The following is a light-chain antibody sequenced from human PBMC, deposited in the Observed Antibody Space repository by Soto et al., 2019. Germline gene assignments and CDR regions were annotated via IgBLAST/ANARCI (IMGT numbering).Light chain of an antibody. V-gene: IGKV3-11*01. J-gene: IGKJ4*01. CDR1: QSVSSS. CDR2: DAS. CDR3: QHRSNWPLT. Sequence: EIVLTQSPATLSLSPGERATLSCRASQSVSSSLAWYQQKPGQTPRLLIYDASNRATGIPARFSGGGSGTDFTLTISSLEPEDFAVYYCQHRSNWPLTFGGGSKVETK.